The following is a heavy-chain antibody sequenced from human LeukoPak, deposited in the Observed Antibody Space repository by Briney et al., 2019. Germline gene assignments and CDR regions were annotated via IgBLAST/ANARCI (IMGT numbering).Heavy chain of an antibody. CDR1: GFIFSRFA. CDR3: AQDARFTPFDAFDV. J-gene: IGHJ3*01. D-gene: IGHD3-3*01. V-gene: IGHV3-23*01. CDR2: LSGSGGST. Sequence: GGSLRLSCAGSGFIFSRFAMSWVRQAPGKGLEWVSGLSGSGGSTFYADSVKGRFTVSRDNSRNTLYLQMNSLRVEDTAIYYCAQDARFTPFDAFDVWGQGTMVTVSS.